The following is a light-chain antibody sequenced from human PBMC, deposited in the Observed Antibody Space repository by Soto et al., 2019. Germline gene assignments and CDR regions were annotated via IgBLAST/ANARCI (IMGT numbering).Light chain of an antibody. J-gene: IGLJ3*02. CDR2: GNT. Sequence: QSVLTQPPSVSGAPGQRVTISCTGSSSNIGAGYDVHWYQQFPGTTPKFLIYGNTNRPSGVPDRFSASKSGTSASLDITGLQAEDEAEYFCQSYDSSLSAWVFGGGTKLTVL. CDR3: QSYDSSLSAWV. CDR1: SSNIGAGYD. V-gene: IGLV1-40*01.